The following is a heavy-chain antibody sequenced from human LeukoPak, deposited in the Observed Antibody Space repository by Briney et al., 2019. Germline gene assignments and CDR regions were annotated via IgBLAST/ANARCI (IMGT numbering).Heavy chain of an antibody. CDR1: GYTFTKYY. J-gene: IGHJ4*02. V-gene: IGHV1-46*01. D-gene: IGHD3-22*01. CDR2: INPSAGSA. CDR3: ARFTYYYDSSGYYYHPFDY. Sequence: ASVKVSCKASGYTFTKYYIHWVRQAPGQGLEWMGIINPSAGSANYAQKLQGRVTMTTDTSTSTAYMELRSLRSDDTAVYYCARFTYYYDSSGYYYHPFDYWGQGTLVTVSS.